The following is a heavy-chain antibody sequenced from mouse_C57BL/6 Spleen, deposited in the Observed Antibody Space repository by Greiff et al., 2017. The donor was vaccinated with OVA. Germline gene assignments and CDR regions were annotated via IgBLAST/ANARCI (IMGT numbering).Heavy chain of an antibody. V-gene: IGHV1-18*01. Sequence: VQLQQSGPELVKPGASVKIPCKASGYTFTDYNMDWVKQSHGKSLEWIGDINPNNGGTIYNQKFKGKATLTVDKSSSTAYMELRSLTSEDTAVYYCARRGDGCSAWFAYWGQGTLVTVSA. CDR2: INPNNGGT. CDR3: ARRGDGCSAWFAY. J-gene: IGHJ3*01. CDR1: GYTFTDYN. D-gene: IGHD2-3*01.